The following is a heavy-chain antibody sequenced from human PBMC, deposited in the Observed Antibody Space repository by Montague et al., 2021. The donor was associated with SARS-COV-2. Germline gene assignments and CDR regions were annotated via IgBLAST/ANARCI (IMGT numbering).Heavy chain of an antibody. Sequence: CAISGDSVSVHSLAWSWIRQSPPRRLERLGRPYFQSKWYSDYAPXVRGRLTVNPDASMNEFSLELNYVTPEDTAVYYCVRYSGWFYFDFWGQGTLVTVS. CDR2: PYFQSKWYS. CDR1: GDSVSVHSLA. V-gene: IGHV6-1*01. CDR3: VRYSGWFYFDF. J-gene: IGHJ4*02. D-gene: IGHD6-19*01.